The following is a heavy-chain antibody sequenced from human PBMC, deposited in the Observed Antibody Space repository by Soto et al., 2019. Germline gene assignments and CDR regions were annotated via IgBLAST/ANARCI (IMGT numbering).Heavy chain of an antibody. Sequence: EVQLVESGGGLVQPGGSLRLSCAASGFTFSNYWMHWVRQAPGKGLLWVSRINRDGSSTTYADSVKGRFTISRDNANNTLFLQMNSVRAEDTAVYYCARAWESDYWGQVTLVTVSA. CDR3: ARAWESDY. D-gene: IGHD1-26*01. V-gene: IGHV3-74*01. CDR2: INRDGSST. CDR1: GFTFSNYW. J-gene: IGHJ4*02.